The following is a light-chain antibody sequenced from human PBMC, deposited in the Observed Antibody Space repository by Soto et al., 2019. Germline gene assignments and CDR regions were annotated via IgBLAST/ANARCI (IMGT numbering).Light chain of an antibody. CDR2: KVS. V-gene: IGKV2-30*01. J-gene: IGKJ5*01. CDR3: MQGPHWPPIT. CDR1: QRLVYSDGNID. Sequence: DVVLHQSPISLPVTLEQPASISCRCTQRLVYSDGNIDLNWFQQSPGQSPRRLICKVSNRDSGVPDRFSGSGLGTDFTLKLSRVESEEVGVYICMQGPHWPPITFGQGTRLEIK.